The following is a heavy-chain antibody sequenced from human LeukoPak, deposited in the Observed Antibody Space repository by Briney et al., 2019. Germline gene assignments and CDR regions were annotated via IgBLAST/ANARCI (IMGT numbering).Heavy chain of an antibody. V-gene: IGHV1-69*04. CDR1: GGTFSSYA. CDR3: ARAFTYCSSTSCYGLVENYYYYGMDV. CDR2: IIPILGIA. D-gene: IGHD2-2*01. Sequence: SVKVSCKASGGTFSSYAISWVRQAPGQGLEWMGRIIPILGIANYAQKFQGRVTITADKSTSTAYMELSSLRSEDTAVYYCARAFTYCSSTSCYGLVENYYYYGMDVWGQGTTVTVSS. J-gene: IGHJ6*02.